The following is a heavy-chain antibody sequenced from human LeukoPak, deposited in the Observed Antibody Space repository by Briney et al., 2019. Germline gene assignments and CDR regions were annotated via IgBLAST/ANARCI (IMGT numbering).Heavy chain of an antibody. V-gene: IGHV3-30-3*01. Sequence: PGGSLRLSCAAYGFTFSSYALHWVRQAPGKGLEWVAVISDDGSNKYYADSVKGRFTISRDNSETTLYLQMNSLRAEDTAVYYCGSISGASYGDFWGQGTLVTVS. J-gene: IGHJ4*02. CDR2: ISDDGSNK. D-gene: IGHD1-26*01. CDR1: GFTFSSYA. CDR3: GSISGASYGDF.